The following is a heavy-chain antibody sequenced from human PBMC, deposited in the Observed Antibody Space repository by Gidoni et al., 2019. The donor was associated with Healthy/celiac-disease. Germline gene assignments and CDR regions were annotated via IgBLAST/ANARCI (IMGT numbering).Heavy chain of an antibody. CDR1: GFTFDDYT. CDR3: AKDMIPARYYYDSSGSYYYYGMDV. V-gene: IGHV3-43*01. J-gene: IGHJ6*02. CDR2: ISWDGGST. Sequence: EVQLVESGGVVVQPGGSLRLSCAASGFTFDDYTMNWVRQAPGKGLEWVSLISWDGGSTYYADSVKGRFTISRDNSKNSLYLQMNSLRTEDTALYYCAKDMIPARYYYDSSGSYYYYGMDVWGQGTTVTVSS. D-gene: IGHD3-22*01.